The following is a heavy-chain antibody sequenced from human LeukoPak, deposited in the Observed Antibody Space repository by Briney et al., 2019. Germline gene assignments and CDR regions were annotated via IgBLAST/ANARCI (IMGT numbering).Heavy chain of an antibody. CDR3: ARGAVADNWFDP. Sequence: SETLSLTCTVSGGSISSYYWSWIRQPAGKGLEWIGRIYTSGSTNYNPSLKSRVTMLVDTSKNQFSLKPSSVTAADTAVYYCARGAVADNWFDPWGQGTLVTVSS. J-gene: IGHJ5*02. CDR2: IYTSGST. V-gene: IGHV4-4*07. CDR1: GGSISSYY. D-gene: IGHD6-19*01.